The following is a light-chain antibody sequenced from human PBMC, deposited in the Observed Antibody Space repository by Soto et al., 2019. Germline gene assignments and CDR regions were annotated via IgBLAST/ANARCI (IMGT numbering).Light chain of an antibody. J-gene: IGLJ3*02. CDR2: DVS. Sequence: QSALTQPASVSGSPGQSITISCTGTSSDVGGYNSVSWYQQHPGKAPQLMIYDVSYRPSGVSDRFSGSKSGNTASLTVSGLRAEDEADYYCSSYASSGTRVFGGGTKVTVL. CDR3: SSYASSGTRV. V-gene: IGLV2-14*01. CDR1: SSDVGGYNS.